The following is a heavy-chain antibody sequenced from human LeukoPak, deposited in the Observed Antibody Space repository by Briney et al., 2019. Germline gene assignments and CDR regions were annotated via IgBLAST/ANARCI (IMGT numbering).Heavy chain of an antibody. D-gene: IGHD2-21*02. CDR2: ISYDGSNK. V-gene: IGHV3-30*04. J-gene: IGHJ4*02. CDR1: GFTLSSYA. CDR3: ARDGVVTASYYFDY. Sequence: PGGSLRLSCAASGFTLSSYAMHWVRQAPGKGLEWVAVISYDGSNKYYADSVKGRFTISRDNSKNTLYLQMNSLRAEDTAVYYCARDGVVTASYYFDYWGQGTLVAVSS.